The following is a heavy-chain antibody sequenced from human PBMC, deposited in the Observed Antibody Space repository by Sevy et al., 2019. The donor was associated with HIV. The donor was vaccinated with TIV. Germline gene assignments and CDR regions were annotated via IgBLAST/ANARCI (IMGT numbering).Heavy chain of an antibody. CDR3: AGDSPEAYGSGSYRGGFAP. CDR1: GFTFSSYG. D-gene: IGHD3-10*01. CDR2: ICYDGSNK. Sequence: GGSLRLSCAASGFTFSSYGMHWVRQAPGKGLEWVAVICYDGSNKYYADSVKGSFTISRENSKNRLYLQMNSLRAEDTAVYYCAGDSPEAYGSGSYRGGFAPWGQGTLVTVSS. J-gene: IGHJ5*02. V-gene: IGHV3-33*01.